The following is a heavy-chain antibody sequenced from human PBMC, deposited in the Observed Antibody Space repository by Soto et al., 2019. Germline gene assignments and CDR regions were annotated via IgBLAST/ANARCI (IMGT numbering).Heavy chain of an antibody. Sequence: GGSLRLSCAASGFTFSSYAMHWVRQAPGKGLEWVAVISYDGSNKYYADSVKGRFTISRDNSKNTLYLQMNSLRADDTAIYYCTMRNYHDSSGPIGASYYFDYWGQGTLVTVSS. D-gene: IGHD3-22*01. J-gene: IGHJ4*02. V-gene: IGHV3-30-3*01. CDR1: GFTFSSYA. CDR2: ISYDGSNK. CDR3: TMRNYHDSSGPIGASYYFDY.